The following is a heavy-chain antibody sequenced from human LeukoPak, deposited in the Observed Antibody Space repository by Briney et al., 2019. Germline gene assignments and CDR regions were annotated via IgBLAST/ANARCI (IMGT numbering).Heavy chain of an antibody. J-gene: IGHJ6*03. CDR1: GDSVSSNSAA. V-gene: IGHV6-1*01. CDR2: TYYRSKWYN. CDR3: ARGVVVVTKPYYYYYMDV. Sequence: QTLSLTCAISGDSVSSNSAAWNWIRQSPSRGLEWLGRTYYRSKWYNDYAVSVKSQITIKPETSKNRFSLQLNSVTPEDTAVYYCARGVVVVTKPYYYYYMDVWGKGTTVTVSS. D-gene: IGHD3-22*01.